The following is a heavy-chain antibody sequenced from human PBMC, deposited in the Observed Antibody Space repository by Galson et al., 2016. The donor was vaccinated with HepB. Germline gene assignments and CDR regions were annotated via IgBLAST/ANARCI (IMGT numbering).Heavy chain of an antibody. CDR3: TREANDAFDI. CDR1: GFNVGNYA. CDR2: LSDTGTRR. Sequence: SLRLSCAASGFNVGNYALSWVRQAPGKGLEWVATLSDTGTRRDYADSVKGRFTISRDNTKGTVYLHMNSLRDEDTTVYYCTREANDAFDIWGQGTMVTVSS. J-gene: IGHJ3*02. V-gene: IGHV3-23*01.